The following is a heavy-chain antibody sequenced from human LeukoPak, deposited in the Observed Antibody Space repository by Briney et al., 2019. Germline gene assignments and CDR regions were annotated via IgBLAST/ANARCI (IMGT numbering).Heavy chain of an antibody. J-gene: IGHJ5*02. CDR2: LYHGGST. V-gene: IGHV4-59*01. CDR3: ARGRYYYDSSGYPYNWFDP. Sequence: AETLSLTCIVSRGSISSYYWSWIRQPPGKGLEWIGYLYHGGSTNYNPSLKSRVAISGDTSKNHFSLNLSSVTAADTAMYYCARGRYYYDSSGYPYNWFDPWGQGTLVTVSS. D-gene: IGHD3-22*01. CDR1: RGSISSYY.